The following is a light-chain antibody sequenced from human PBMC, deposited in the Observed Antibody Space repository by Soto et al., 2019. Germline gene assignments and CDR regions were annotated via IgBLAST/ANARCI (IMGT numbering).Light chain of an antibody. CDR2: EVT. CDR1: SSDVGGYDY. Sequence: QSALTQPASVSGSPGQSITISCTGTSSDVGGYDYVSWYQQHPDKAPKLIIYEVTARPSGVSSRFSGSKSGNTASLTISGLQAEDEADYYCSSLTSGSTRVFGTGTKLTVL. J-gene: IGLJ1*01. V-gene: IGLV2-14*01. CDR3: SSLTSGSTRV.